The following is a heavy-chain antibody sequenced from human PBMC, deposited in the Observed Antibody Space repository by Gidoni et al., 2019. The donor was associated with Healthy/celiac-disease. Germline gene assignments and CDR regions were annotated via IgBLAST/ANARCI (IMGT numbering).Heavy chain of an antibody. D-gene: IGHD1-26*01. V-gene: IGHV3-53*01. CDR3: AREGPYSGSSLVG. CDR1: GFTVSSNY. CDR2: IYSGGST. Sequence: EVQLVESGGGLIQPGGSLRLSCAASGFTVSSNYMSWVRQAPGKGLGWVSVIYSGGSTYYADSVKGRFTISRDNSKNTLYLQMNSLRAEDTAVYYCAREGPYSGSSLVGWGQGTLVTVSS. J-gene: IGHJ4*02.